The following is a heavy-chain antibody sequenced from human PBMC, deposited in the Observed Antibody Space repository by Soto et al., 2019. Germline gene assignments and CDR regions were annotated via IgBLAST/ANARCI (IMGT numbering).Heavy chain of an antibody. CDR3: ARRGAGYNYDY. J-gene: IGHJ4*02. CDR1: GYSFPGFW. V-gene: IGHV5-51*01. CDR2: IFPADSET. D-gene: IGHD5-12*01. Sequence: LKISCGASGYSFPGFWIGWVRQMPGKGLEWMGIIFPADSETRYSPSFQGQVTISADKSASTAYLEWSSLRASDTAIYYCARRGAGYNYDYWGQGTLVTVSS.